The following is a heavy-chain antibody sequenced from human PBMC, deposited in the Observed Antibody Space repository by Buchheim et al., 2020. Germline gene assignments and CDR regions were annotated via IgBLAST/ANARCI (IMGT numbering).Heavy chain of an antibody. V-gene: IGHV3-7*01. CDR1: GFTFSSYW. Sequence: EVQLVESGGGLVQPGGSLRLSCAASGFTFSSYWMSWVRQAPGKGLEWVANIKQDGSEKYYVDSVKGRFTISRDNAKNSLYLQMNSLRAEDTAVYYCARDVSYYDSRGYYSRFDYWGQGTL. CDR3: ARDVSYYDSRGYYSRFDY. CDR2: IKQDGSEK. D-gene: IGHD3-22*01. J-gene: IGHJ4*02.